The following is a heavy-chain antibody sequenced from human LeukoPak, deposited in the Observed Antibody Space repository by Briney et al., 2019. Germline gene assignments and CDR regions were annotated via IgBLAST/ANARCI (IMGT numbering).Heavy chain of an antibody. V-gene: IGHV3-23*01. CDR3: AKAPVTTCSGAYCYPFDY. Sequence: GGSLRLSCAASGFTFSNYAMSWVRQAPGKRLEWVSAISGSGGSTNYVDSVKGRFTISRDNSKNTLYLQMNRLRAEDAAVYYCAKAPVTTCSGAYCYPFDYWGQGTLVTVSS. D-gene: IGHD2-21*01. CDR2: ISGSGGST. J-gene: IGHJ4*02. CDR1: GFTFSNYA.